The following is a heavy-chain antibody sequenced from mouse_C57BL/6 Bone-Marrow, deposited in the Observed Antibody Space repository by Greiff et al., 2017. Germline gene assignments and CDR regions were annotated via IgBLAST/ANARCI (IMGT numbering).Heavy chain of an antibody. CDR2: INPNNGGT. J-gene: IGHJ2*01. CDR1: GYTFTDYY. CDR3: ARSYYGSSQGDY. Sequence: VQLQQSGPELVKPGASVKISCKASGYTFTDYYMNWVKQSHGKSLEWIGDINPNNGGTSYNQKFKGKATLTVDKSSSTAYLELRSLTSEDSAVYYCARSYYGSSQGDYWGQGTTLTVSS. V-gene: IGHV1-26*01. D-gene: IGHD1-1*01.